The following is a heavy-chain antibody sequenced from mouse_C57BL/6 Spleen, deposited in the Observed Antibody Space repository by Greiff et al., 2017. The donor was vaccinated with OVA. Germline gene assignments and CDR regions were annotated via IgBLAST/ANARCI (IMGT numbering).Heavy chain of an antibody. CDR3: ARRITAQATGFDY. V-gene: IGHV1-63*01. Sequence: VQLQQSGAELVRPGTSVKMSCKASGYTFTNYWIGWAKQRPGHGLEWIGDIYPGGGYTNYNEKFKGKATLTADKSSSTAYIQFSSLTSEDSAIYYSARRITAQATGFDYWGQGTTLTVSS. CDR1: GYTFTNYW. CDR2: IYPGGGYT. J-gene: IGHJ2*01. D-gene: IGHD3-2*02.